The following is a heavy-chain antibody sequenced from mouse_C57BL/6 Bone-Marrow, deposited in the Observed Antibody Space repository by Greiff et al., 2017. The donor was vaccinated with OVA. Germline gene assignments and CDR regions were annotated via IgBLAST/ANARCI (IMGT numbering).Heavy chain of an antibody. D-gene: IGHD2-2*01. V-gene: IGHV1-76*01. CDR1: GYTFTDYY. CDR2: IYPGSGNI. Sequence: QVQLQQSGAELVRPGASVKLSCKASGYTFTDYYISWVKQRPGQGLEWIARIYPGSGNIYYNEKFKGKATLTAVTSSSTAYMQLSSLTSDDSAVYVGERSERLRDYLDYGGQGTTPTVSS. J-gene: IGHJ2*01. CDR3: ERSERLRDYLDY.